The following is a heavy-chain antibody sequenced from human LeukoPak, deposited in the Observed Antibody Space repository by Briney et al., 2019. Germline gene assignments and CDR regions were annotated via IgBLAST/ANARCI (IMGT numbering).Heavy chain of an antibody. CDR3: ATPFGVVPAASDAFDI. CDR2: IRYDGSNK. J-gene: IGHJ3*02. V-gene: IGHV3-30*02. Sequence: GGALRLPCAASGFTFSSYGMLWVGQAPGKGVEGVAFIRYDGSNKYYADSVKGRFTISRDNAKNTLYLQMNSLRAEDTAVYYCATPFGVVPAASDAFDIWGQGTMVTVSS. CDR1: GFTFSSYG. D-gene: IGHD2-2*01.